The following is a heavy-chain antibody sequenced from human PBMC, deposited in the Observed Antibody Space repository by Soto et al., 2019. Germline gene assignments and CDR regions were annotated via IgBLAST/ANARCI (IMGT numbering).Heavy chain of an antibody. D-gene: IGHD2-8*01. V-gene: IGHV3-21*02. CDR2: ITSSSGHI. CDR3: VRERVLSSFYGMDV. J-gene: IGHJ6*02. Sequence: EVQLVESGGGLVKPGGSLRLSCAASGFTLTTYTMNWVRQASGKGLEWVSSITSSSGHIYYADSVKGRFTISRDNARNSLYLQMNSLRAEDTAVYYCVRERVLSSFYGMDVWGQGNTVTVSS. CDR1: GFTLTTYT.